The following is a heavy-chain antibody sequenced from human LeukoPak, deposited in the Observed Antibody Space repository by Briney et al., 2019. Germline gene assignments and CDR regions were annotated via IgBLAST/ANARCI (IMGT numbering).Heavy chain of an antibody. J-gene: IGHJ6*02. D-gene: IGHD2-2*01. V-gene: IGHV3-74*01. CDR1: GFTFSGYW. Sequence: GGSLRLSCAASGFTFSGYWMHWVRQAPGKGLVWVSRINSDGSSTSNADSVKGRFTISRDNAKNTLYLQMNSLRAEDTAVYYCARAPVSSTYFGYYYYGMDVWGQGTTVTVSS. CDR3: ARAPVSSTYFGYYYYGMDV. CDR2: INSDGSST.